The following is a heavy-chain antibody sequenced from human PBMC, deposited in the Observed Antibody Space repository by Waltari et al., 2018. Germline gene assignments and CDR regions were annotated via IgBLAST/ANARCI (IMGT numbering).Heavy chain of an antibody. CDR2: IYYSGST. D-gene: IGHD3-3*01. V-gene: IGHV4-39*01. J-gene: IGHJ3*02. CDR1: GGSISSSSYY. CDR3: ARQGITIFGVVKNAFDI. Sequence: QLQLQESGPGLVKPSETLSLTCTVSGGSISSSSYYWGWIRQPPGKGLEWIGSIYYSGSTYYNPSLKSRVTISVDTSKNQFSLKLSSVTAADTVVYYCARQGITIFGVVKNAFDIWGQGTMVTVSS.